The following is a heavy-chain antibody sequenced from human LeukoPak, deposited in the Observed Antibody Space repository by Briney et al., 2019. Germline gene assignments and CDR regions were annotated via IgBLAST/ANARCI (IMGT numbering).Heavy chain of an antibody. D-gene: IGHD3-9*01. CDR1: GGSISSSSYY. V-gene: IGHV4-39*01. CDR2: IYYSGST. CDR3: ARHTIFGNSVNWYFDL. J-gene: IGHJ2*01. Sequence: SETLSLTCTVSGGSISSSSYYWGWIRQPPGKGLEWIGSIYYSGSTYYNPSLKSRVTISVDTSKNQFSLKLSSVTAADTAVYYCARHTIFGNSVNWYFDLWGRGTLVTVSS.